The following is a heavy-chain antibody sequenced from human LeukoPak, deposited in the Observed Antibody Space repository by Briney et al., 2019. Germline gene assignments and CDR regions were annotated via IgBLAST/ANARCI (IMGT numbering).Heavy chain of an antibody. CDR2: IYTSGST. J-gene: IGHJ5*02. CDR3: ARDLVEVNGWVFDP. CDR1: GGSISSCY. Sequence: SETLSLTCTVSGGSISSCYWSWIRQPAGKGLEWIGRIYTSGSTNYNPSLKSRVTMSVDTSKNQFSLKLSSVTAADTAVYYCARDLVEVNGWVFDPWGQGTLVTVSS. D-gene: IGHD6-19*01. V-gene: IGHV4-4*07.